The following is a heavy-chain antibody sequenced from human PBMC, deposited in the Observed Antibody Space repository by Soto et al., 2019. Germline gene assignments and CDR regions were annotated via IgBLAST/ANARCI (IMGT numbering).Heavy chain of an antibody. J-gene: IGHJ5*02. Sequence: PPETLSLTSTVSGGSISSYYWSWIRQPAGKGLEWIGRIYTSGSTNYNPSLKSRVTMSVDTSKNQFSLKLSSVTAADTAVYYCARDRGGSYFRRDWFDPWGQGTLVTVSS. V-gene: IGHV4-4*07. CDR2: IYTSGST. D-gene: IGHD1-26*01. CDR1: GGSISSYY. CDR3: ARDRGGSYFRRDWFDP.